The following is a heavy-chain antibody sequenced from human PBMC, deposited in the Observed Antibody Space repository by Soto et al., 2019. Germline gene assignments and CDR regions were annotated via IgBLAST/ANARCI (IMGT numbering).Heavy chain of an antibody. V-gene: IGHV1-69*12. CDR3: ARGHNSKYFPFDY. CDR2: IIPIFGTA. CDR1: GGTFSSYP. Sequence: QVQLVQSGAEVKKPGSSVKVSCKAFGGTFSSYPISWVRQAPGQGLEWMGGIIPIFGTANYAKKFQGRVTITADESTSTAYMELSSLRSEDTAVYYCARGHNSKYFPFDYWGQGTLVTVSS. D-gene: IGHD1-7*01. J-gene: IGHJ4*02.